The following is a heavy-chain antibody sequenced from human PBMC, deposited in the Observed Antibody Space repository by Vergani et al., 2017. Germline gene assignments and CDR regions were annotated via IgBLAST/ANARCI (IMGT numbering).Heavy chain of an antibody. CDR3: ARDLAYCHEGSCAL. CDR2: VLFEGSNE. D-gene: IGHD2-15*01. CDR1: GFTLIGYG. J-gene: IGHJ4*02. Sequence: QVQLVQSGGGVVQPGGPRDLSGLGSGFTLIGYGRRGVRKAPGKGLEWVAYVLFEGSNEYYADSVKGRFIVSRDNSNDALYLQMNSLRTDDTAVYYCARDLAYCHEGSCALWGQGSVVTVSS. V-gene: IGHV3-30*02.